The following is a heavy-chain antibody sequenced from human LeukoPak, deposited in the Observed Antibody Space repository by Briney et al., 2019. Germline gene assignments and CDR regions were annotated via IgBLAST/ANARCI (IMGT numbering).Heavy chain of an antibody. D-gene: IGHD5-24*01. V-gene: IGHV3-33*06. CDR3: AKDRGDGYITDAFGI. Sequence: QAGGSLRLSCAASGFTFSSYGMHWVRQAPGKGLEWVAVIWYDGSNKYYADSVKGRFTISRDNSKNTLYLQMNSLRAEDTAVYYCAKDRGDGYITDAFGIWGQGTMVTVSS. CDR2: IWYDGSNK. J-gene: IGHJ3*02. CDR1: GFTFSSYG.